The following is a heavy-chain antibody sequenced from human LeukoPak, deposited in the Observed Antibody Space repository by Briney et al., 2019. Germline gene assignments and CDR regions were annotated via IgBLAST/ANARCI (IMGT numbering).Heavy chain of an antibody. CDR2: IYPGDYDT. Sequence: GESLKISCQGSGYSFTTYWIGWVRQMPAKGPEWMGIIYPGDYDTRYSPSFQGQVTISADKSIRTAYLQWSSLKASDTAMYYCARLLNYDDLDYWGQGTLVTVSS. D-gene: IGHD3-22*01. CDR1: GYSFTTYW. J-gene: IGHJ4*02. V-gene: IGHV5-51*01. CDR3: ARLLNYDDLDY.